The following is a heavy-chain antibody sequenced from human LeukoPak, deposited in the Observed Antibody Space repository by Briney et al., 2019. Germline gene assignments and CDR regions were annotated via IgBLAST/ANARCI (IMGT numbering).Heavy chain of an antibody. J-gene: IGHJ4*02. D-gene: IGHD2-21*01. CDR3: VKDPPSGEIPPH. CDR2: INLGGGII. V-gene: IGHV3-23*01. Sequence: PGGSLRLSCGASGFTFSNYGMLWVRQAPGKGLEWVSSINLGGGIIYYADSVQGRFTISRDNSQNTLYLQMNSLRPEDTAMYYCVKDPPSGEIPPHWGQGTLVIVSS. CDR1: GFTFSNYG.